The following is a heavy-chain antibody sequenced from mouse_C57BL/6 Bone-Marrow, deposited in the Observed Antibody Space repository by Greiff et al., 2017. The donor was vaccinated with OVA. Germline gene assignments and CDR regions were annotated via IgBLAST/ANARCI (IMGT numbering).Heavy chain of an antibody. V-gene: IGHV2-5*01. CDR1: GFSLTSYG. CDR2: IWRGGST. D-gene: IGHD2-3*01. J-gene: IGHJ1*03. CDR3: AKNAGYDGYYWYFDV. Sequence: VKLMESGPGLVQPSQSLSITCTVSGFSLTSYGVHWVRQSPGKGLEWLGVIWRGGSTDYNAAFMSRLSITKDNSKSQVFFKMNSLQADDTAIYYCAKNAGYDGYYWYFDVWGTGTTVTVSS.